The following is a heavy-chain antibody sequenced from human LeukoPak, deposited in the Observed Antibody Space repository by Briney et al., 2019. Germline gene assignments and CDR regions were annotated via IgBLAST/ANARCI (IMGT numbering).Heavy chain of an antibody. CDR1: GGSISSSSYY. Sequence: SETLSLTCTVSGGSISSSSYYWGWIRQPPGKGLEWIGSIYYSGSTYYNPSLKSRVTISVDTSKNQFSLKLSSVTAADTAVYYCARGQQLRFWSGPHYFDYWGQGTLVTVSS. J-gene: IGHJ4*02. D-gene: IGHD3-3*01. CDR3: ARGQQLRFWSGPHYFDY. V-gene: IGHV4-39*07. CDR2: IYYSGST.